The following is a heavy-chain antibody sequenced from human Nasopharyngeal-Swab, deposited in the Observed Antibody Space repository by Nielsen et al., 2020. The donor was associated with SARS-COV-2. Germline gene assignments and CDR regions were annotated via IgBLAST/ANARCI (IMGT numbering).Heavy chain of an antibody. CDR1: GYNFTSYW. J-gene: IGHJ4*02. V-gene: IGHV5-51*01. CDR2: IYPGDSDT. Sequence: GGSLRLSCKGSGYNFTSYWIGWVRQMPGKGLEWMGIIYPGDSDTRYSPSFQGQVTISADKSISTTYLQWSSLKASDTAMYYCARLLLSKYFDYWGQGTLVTVSS. CDR3: ARLLLSKYFDY.